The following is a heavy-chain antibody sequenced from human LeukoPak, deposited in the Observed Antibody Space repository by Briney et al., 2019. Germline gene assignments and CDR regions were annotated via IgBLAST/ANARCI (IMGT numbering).Heavy chain of an antibody. CDR3: ARGKYSSGWFDY. Sequence: GGSLRLSCAASGFTFSSYVMSWVRQAPGKGLEWVSSITTSSTYISYADSVKGRFTISRDNAKNSLYLQMNSLRAEDTAVYYCARGKYSSGWFDYWGQGTLVTVSS. CDR1: GFTFSSYV. V-gene: IGHV3-21*01. CDR2: ITTSSTYI. D-gene: IGHD6-19*01. J-gene: IGHJ4*02.